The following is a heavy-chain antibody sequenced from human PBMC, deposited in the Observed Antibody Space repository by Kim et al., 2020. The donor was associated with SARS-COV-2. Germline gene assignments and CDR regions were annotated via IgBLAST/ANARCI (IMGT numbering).Heavy chain of an antibody. J-gene: IGHJ1*01. V-gene: IGHV3-74*01. CDR3: ASGLTPGQH. CDR2: IIPDGRST. CDR1: GFTFSECW. D-gene: IGHD2-15*01. Sequence: GGSLRLSCAASGFTFSECWLHWVHQAPGKGLVWVSRIIPDGRSTSYADSVKGRFTISRDNAKNTLYLQMNSLRAEDTAVYYCASGLTPGQHWGQGTLVTVSS.